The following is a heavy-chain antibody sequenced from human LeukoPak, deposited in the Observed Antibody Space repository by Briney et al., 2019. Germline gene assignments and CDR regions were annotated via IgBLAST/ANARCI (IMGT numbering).Heavy chain of an antibody. CDR1: GGSISSYY. CDR2: IYYSGSGST. V-gene: IGHV4-59*12. D-gene: IGHD2-15*01. CDR3: AREEVAASWFDP. J-gene: IGHJ5*02. Sequence: PSETLSLTCTVSGGSISSYYWSWIRQPPGKGLEWIGYIYYSGSGSTNYNPSLKSRVSISVDTSKNHFSLKLSSVTAADTAVYYCAREEVAASWFDPWGQGTLVTVSS.